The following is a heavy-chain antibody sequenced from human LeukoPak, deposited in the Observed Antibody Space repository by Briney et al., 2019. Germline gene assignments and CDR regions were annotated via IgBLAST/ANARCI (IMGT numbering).Heavy chain of an antibody. J-gene: IGHJ4*02. CDR1: GFIFSGYW. CDR2: IKQDASEK. Sequence: PGGSLILSCAASGFIFSGYWMSWVRPATGKGLEWVATIKQDASEKTYVDSVEGRFTSSRDNAKSSLFLQMDSLRVEDTAVYYCARFGMDAAIDYWGQGTLVTVSS. CDR3: ARFGMDAAIDY. V-gene: IGHV3-7*01. D-gene: IGHD2-15*01.